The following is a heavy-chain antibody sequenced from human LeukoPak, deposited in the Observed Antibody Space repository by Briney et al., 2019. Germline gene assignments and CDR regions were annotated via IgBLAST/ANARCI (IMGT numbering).Heavy chain of an antibody. V-gene: IGHV4-59*01. J-gene: IGHJ4*02. Sequence: PSETLSLTCTVSGGSISSYYWSWIRQPPGKGLEWIGYIYYSGSTNYNPSLKSRVTISVDTSKNQFSLKLSSVTAADTAVYYCARDRGIAAAGVMDWGQGTLVTVSS. D-gene: IGHD6-13*01. CDR2: IYYSGST. CDR3: ARDRGIAAAGVMD. CDR1: GGSISSYY.